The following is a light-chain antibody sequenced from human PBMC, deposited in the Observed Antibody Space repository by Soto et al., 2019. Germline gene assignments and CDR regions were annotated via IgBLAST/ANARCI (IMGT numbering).Light chain of an antibody. CDR3: CSYAGSSTSSLV. CDR1: GSDVGSYNL. J-gene: IGLJ1*01. CDR2: EGS. V-gene: IGLV2-23*01. Sequence: QSALTQPASVSGSPGQSISISCTGTGSDVGSYNLVSWYQQHPGKAPKLMIYEGSKRPSGVSNRFSGSKSGNTASLTISGLQAEDEADYYCCSYAGSSTSSLVFGTGTKVTVL.